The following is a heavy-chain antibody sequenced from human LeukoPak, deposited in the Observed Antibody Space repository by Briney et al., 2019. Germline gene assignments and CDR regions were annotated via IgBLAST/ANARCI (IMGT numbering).Heavy chain of an antibody. CDR1: GGSISSGGYY. D-gene: IGHD1-26*01. J-gene: IGHJ3*02. V-gene: IGHV4-61*08. CDR3: AKRTPEYSGAMAFDI. CDR2: IYYSGST. Sequence: TSETLSLTCTVSGGSISSGGYYWSWIRQHPGKGLEWIGYIYYSGSTNYNPSLKSRVTISVDTSKNQFSLKLSSVTAADTAVYYCAKRTPEYSGAMAFDIWGQGTMVTVSS.